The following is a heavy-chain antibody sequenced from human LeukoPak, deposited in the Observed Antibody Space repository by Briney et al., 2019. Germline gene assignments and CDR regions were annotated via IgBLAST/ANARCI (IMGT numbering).Heavy chain of an antibody. CDR1: GGTFSSYA. D-gene: IGHD2-15*01. J-gene: IGHJ6*03. CDR2: IIPIFGTA. Sequence: GASVKVSCKASGGTFSSYAISWVRQAPGQGLEWMGGIIPIFGTANHAQKFQGRVTITADKSTSTAYMELSSLRSEDTAVYYCARAGCSGGSCYYYYMDVWGKGTTVTVSS. V-gene: IGHV1-69*06. CDR3: ARAGCSGGSCYYYYMDV.